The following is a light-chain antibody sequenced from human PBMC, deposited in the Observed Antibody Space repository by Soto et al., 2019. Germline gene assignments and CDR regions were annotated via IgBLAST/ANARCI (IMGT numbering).Light chain of an antibody. V-gene: IGKV1-9*01. CDR1: QGIRSS. CDR2: AAS. Sequence: DIQLTQSPSLLSASVGDRVTITCRASQGIRSSLAWYQQRPGRAPKLLIYAASILHSGVPSRFSGSGSGTEFTLTISSLQPDDFATYYCQQYNSYSTFGPGTKVDIK. J-gene: IGKJ3*01. CDR3: QQYNSYST.